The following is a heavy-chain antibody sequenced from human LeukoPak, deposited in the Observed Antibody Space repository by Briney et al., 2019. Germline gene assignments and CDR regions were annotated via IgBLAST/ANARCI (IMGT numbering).Heavy chain of an antibody. CDR3: ARGGYSGSFDY. CDR2: IYYSGST. V-gene: IGHV4-59*01. J-gene: IGHJ4*02. Sequence: PSETRSLTCTVSGGSISSYYWSWIRQPPGKGLEWIGYIYYSGSTNYNPSLKSRVTISVDTSKYQFSLKLSSVTAADTAVYYCARGGYSGSFDYWGQGTLVTVSS. CDR1: GGSISSYY. D-gene: IGHD1-26*01.